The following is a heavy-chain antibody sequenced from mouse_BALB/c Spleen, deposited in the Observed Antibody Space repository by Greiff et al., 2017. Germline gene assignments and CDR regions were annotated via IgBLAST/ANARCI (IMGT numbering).Heavy chain of an antibody. CDR1: GFTFSSYA. D-gene: IGHD1-1*01. J-gene: IGHJ4*01. V-gene: IGHV5-9-4*01. CDR3: TSEGYGGSMDY. Sequence: EVKLVESGGGLVKPGGSLKLSCAASGFTFSSYAMSWVRQSPEKRLEWVAEISSGGSYTYYPDTVTGRFTISRDNAKNTLYLEMSSLTSEDTAMYYCTSEGYGGSMDYWGQGTSLTVSS. CDR2: ISSGGSYT.